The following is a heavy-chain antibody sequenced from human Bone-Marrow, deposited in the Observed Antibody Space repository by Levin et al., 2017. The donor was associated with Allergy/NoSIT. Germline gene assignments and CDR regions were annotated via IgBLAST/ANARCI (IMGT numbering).Heavy chain of an antibody. J-gene: IGHJ6*03. CDR2: IYPGDSDT. CDR1: GYSFTSYW. CDR3: ARHGLGYCSGGSCYSHYYYMDV. D-gene: IGHD2-15*01. V-gene: IGHV5-51*01. Sequence: GGSLRLSCKGSGYSFTSYWIGWVRQMPGKGLEWMGIIYPGDSDTRYSPSFQGQVTISADKSISTAYLQWSSLKASDTAMYYCARHGLGYCSGGSCYSHYYYMDVWGKGTTVTVSS.